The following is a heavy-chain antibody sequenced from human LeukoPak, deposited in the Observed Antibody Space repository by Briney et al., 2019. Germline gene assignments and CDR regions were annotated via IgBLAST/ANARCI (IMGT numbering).Heavy chain of an antibody. CDR3: ARTSKVASVMDI. CDR2: ISSNGGST. V-gene: IGHV3-64*04. J-gene: IGHJ3*02. CDR1: GFTFSTSA. D-gene: IGHD2-15*01. Sequence: GGSLRLSCSASGFTFSTSAIHWVRQAPGKGLEYVSAISSNGGSTYYAGSVKGRFTISRENAKNSLYLQMNNVRAGDTAVYYCARTSKVASVMDIWGQGTMVTVSS.